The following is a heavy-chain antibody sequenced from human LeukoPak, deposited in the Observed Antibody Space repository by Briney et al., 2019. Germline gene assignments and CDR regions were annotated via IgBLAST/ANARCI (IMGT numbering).Heavy chain of an antibody. CDR3: ARVDYSNDFDI. Sequence: ASVKVSCKASGYTFTSYDINWVRQATGQGLEWMGWMNPNSGKTGNAQKFQGRVTITWNASISTAYMELSSLGSEDTAVHFCARVDYSNDFDIWGQGTMVTVSS. CDR1: GYTFTSYD. V-gene: IGHV1-8*03. CDR2: MNPNSGKT. J-gene: IGHJ3*02. D-gene: IGHD4-11*01.